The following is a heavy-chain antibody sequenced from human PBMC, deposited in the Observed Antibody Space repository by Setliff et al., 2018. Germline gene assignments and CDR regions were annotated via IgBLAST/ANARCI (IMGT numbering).Heavy chain of an antibody. CDR2: IHHSGKA. D-gene: IGHD3-22*01. CDR1: GFSISSGYY. Sequence: SETLSLTCAVSGFSISSGYYWGWIRQPPGKGLEWIVNIHHSGKAYYNPSLKSRVTMSVDTSKNHVSLKLSSVTVADTAVYYCARAHTWSLPNDNSGYPGWFDPWGQGTLVTVSS. CDR3: ARAHTWSLPNDNSGYPGWFDP. V-gene: IGHV4-38-2*01. J-gene: IGHJ5*02.